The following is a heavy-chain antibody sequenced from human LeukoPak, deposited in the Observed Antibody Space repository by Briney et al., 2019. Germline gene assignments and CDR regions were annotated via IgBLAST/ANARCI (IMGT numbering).Heavy chain of an antibody. V-gene: IGHV3-48*02. D-gene: IGHD2-21*01. J-gene: IGHJ4*02. CDR1: GFNFNAYN. CDR3: ARLEAILADY. CDR2: ISIGGTII. Sequence: PGGSLRPSCAASGFNFNAYNMNWVRQAPGEGLEWVSHISIGGTIIYYADSVKGRFTISRDNAKNSLYLQMNSLRDEDTAVYYCARLEAILADYWGQGTLVTVSS.